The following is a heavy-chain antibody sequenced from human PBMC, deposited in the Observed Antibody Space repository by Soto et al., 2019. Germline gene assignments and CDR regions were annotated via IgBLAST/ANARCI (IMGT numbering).Heavy chain of an antibody. CDR2: IIGSGAIT. J-gene: IGHJ4*02. CDR3: AKDARDPGAHSGIDY. D-gene: IGHD2-15*01. Sequence: VGSLRLSCVASGFTFNSYAMSRVRQAPGMGLEWVSSIIGSGAITYYADSVKGRFTISRDNSKSTLYLQMNSLRVEDTALYYCAKDARDPGAHSGIDYWGQGTLVTVSS. V-gene: IGHV3-23*01. CDR1: GFTFNSYA.